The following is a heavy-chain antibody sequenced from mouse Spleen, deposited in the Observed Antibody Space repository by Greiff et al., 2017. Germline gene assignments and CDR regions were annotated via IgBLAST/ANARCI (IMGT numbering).Heavy chain of an antibody. D-gene: IGHD2-14*01. J-gene: IGHJ3*01. CDR3: AYYRYGAFAY. Sequence: VKLMESGAELAKPGASVKMSCKASGYTFTSYWMHWVKQRPGQGLEWIGYINPSTGYTEYNQKFKDKATLTADKSSSTAYMQLSSLTSEDSAVYYCAYYRYGAFAYWGQGTLVTVSA. CDR1: GYTFTSYW. V-gene: IGHV1-7*01. CDR2: INPSTGYT.